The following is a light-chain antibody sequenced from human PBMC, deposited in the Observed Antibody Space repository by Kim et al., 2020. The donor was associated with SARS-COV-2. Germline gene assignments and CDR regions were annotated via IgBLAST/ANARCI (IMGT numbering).Light chain of an antibody. CDR2: GAS. J-gene: IGKJ1*01. CDR1: QSVSSSY. Sequence: EIVLTQSPGTLSLSPGERATLSCRASQSVSSSYLAWYQQKPGQAPRLLIYGASSRATGIPDRFSGSGSGTDFTLTISRLEPEDFAVYYCQQPKGFGQGTKVDIK. CDR3: QQPKG. V-gene: IGKV3-20*01.